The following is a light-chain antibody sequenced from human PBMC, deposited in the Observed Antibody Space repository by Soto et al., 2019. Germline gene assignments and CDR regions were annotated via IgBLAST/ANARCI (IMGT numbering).Light chain of an antibody. CDR1: NSDVGGYNS. CDR3: SSYTSITALV. V-gene: IGLV2-14*01. J-gene: IGLJ1*01. CDR2: DVS. Sequence: QSVLTQPASVSGSPGQSITISCTGTNSDVGGYNSVSWYQQHPGKVPKIMIYDVSIRPSGVHDRFSGSKSGNTSSLTISGIQAEDEADYYCSSYTSITALVFGPGTKFTVL.